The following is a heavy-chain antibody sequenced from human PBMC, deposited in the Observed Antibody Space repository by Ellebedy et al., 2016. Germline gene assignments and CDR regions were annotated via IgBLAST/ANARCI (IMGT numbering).Heavy chain of an antibody. CDR3: AMDTGNYWSSDY. CDR2: MSQDGSEK. Sequence: GGSLRLXXAASGFTFGNFWMAWVRQAPGKGLEWVAHMSQDGSEKFYVDSMKGRFTISRDNAKNSLFLQMNSLRAEDTAVYYCAMDTGNYWSSDYWGQGTLVTVSS. D-gene: IGHD1-26*01. J-gene: IGHJ4*02. V-gene: IGHV3-7*04. CDR1: GFTFGNFW.